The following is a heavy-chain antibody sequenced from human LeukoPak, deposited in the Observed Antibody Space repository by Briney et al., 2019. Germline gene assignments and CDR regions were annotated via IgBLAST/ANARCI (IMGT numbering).Heavy chain of an antibody. D-gene: IGHD6-19*01. CDR2: IYHSGST. CDR1: GGSISSGGYS. J-gene: IGHJ5*02. CDR3: ARVVDSSGWYDLFDP. V-gene: IGHV4-30-2*01. Sequence: PSQTLSLTCAVSGGSISSGGYSWSWIRQPPGKGLEWIGYIYHSGSTYYNPSLKSRVTISVDRSKNQFSLKLSSVTAADTAVYYCARVVDSSGWYDLFDPWGQGTLVTVSS.